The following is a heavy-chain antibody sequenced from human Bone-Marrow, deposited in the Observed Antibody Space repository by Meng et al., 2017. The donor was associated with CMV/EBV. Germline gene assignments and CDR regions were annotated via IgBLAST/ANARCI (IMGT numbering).Heavy chain of an antibody. D-gene: IGHD3-3*01. CDR1: GFTFSSYE. V-gene: IGHV3-48*03. CDR2: ISSSGSTI. J-gene: IGHJ2*01. Sequence: GGSLRLSCAACGFTFSSYEMNWVRQAPGKGLEWVSYISSSGSTIYYADSVKGRFTISRDNAKNTLYLQMNSLRAEDTAVYYCARSPYYDFWSGYDWYFDLWGRGTLVTVSS. CDR3: ARSPYYDFWSGYDWYFDL.